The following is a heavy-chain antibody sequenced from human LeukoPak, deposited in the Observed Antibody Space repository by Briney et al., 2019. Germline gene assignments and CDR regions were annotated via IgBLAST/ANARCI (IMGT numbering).Heavy chain of an antibody. CDR3: ARRGDSSGWSTYYYGMDV. CDR1: GYTFTSYW. J-gene: IGHJ6*02. CDR2: IYPGDSDT. V-gene: IGHV5-51*01. Sequence: GESLKISCKGSGYTFTSYWIAWVRQMPGKGLEWMGIIYPGDSDTRYSPSFQGQVTISADKSISTAYLQWSSLKASDTAMYYCARRGDSSGWSTYYYGMDVWGQGTTVTVSS. D-gene: IGHD6-19*01.